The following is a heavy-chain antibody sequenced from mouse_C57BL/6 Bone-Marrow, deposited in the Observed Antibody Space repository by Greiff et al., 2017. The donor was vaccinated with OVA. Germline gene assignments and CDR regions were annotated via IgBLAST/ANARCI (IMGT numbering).Heavy chain of an antibody. V-gene: IGHV1-55*01. CDR1: GYTFTSYW. CDR2: IYPGSGST. D-gene: IGHD1-1*01. J-gene: IGHJ4*01. Sequence: QVHVKQPGAELVKPGASVKMSCKASGYTFTSYWITWVKQRPGQGLEWIGDIYPGSGSTNYNEKFKSKATLTVDTSSSTAYMQLGSLTSEDSAVYYCARGPITTVVATKAMDYWGQGTSVTVSS. CDR3: ARGPITTVVATKAMDY.